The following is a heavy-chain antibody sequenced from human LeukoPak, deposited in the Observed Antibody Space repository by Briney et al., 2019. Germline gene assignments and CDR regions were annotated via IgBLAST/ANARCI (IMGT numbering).Heavy chain of an antibody. CDR2: INPNSGGT. CDR1: GYTFTGYY. J-gene: IGHJ4*02. V-gene: IGHV1-2*02. CDR3: ARGMYYYGSGSLYYFDY. Sequence: ASVKVSCKASGYTFTGYYMHWVRQAPGQGLEWMGWINPNSGGTNYALKFQGRVTMTRDTSISTAYMELSRLRSDDTAVYYCARGMYYYGSGSLYYFDYWGQGTLVTVSS. D-gene: IGHD3-10*01.